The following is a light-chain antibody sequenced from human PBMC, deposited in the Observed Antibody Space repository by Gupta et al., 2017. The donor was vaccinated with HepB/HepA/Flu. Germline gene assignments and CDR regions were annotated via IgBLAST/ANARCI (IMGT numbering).Light chain of an antibody. CDR3: SSYTSSSTLVV. V-gene: IGLV2-14*03. CDR1: NSDVGGYNY. J-gene: IGLJ3*02. CDR2: DVS. Sequence: QSALTQSASVSGSPGQSITISCTGTNSDVGGYNYVSWYQHHPGKAPKLMIYDVSSRPSGVSDRFSCSKSGNTASLTISGLQAEDEADYYCSSYTSSSTLVVFGGGTKLTVL.